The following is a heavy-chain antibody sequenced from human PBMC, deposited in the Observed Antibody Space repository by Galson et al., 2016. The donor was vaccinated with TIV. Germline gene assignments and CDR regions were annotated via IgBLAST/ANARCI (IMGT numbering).Heavy chain of an antibody. V-gene: IGHV1-2*02. CDR2: FNPDSGAT. CDR3: ARVNWARAFDY. CDR1: GYIFINYY. Sequence: SGKGSCKASGYIFINYYIHWVRQAPGQGLEWLGWFNPDSGATQYAQKFQGRVTMTRDTSISTAYMELRRLISDDTAVYYCARVNWARAFDYWGQGTQVTVSS. D-gene: IGHD7-27*01. J-gene: IGHJ4*02.